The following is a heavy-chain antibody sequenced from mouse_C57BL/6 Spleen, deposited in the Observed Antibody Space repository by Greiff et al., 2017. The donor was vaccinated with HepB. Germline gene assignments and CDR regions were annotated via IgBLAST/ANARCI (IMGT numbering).Heavy chain of an antibody. Sequence: VQLQQSGAELVRPGSSVKLSCKASGYTFTSYWMHWVKQRPIQGLEWIGNIDPSDSETHYNQKFKDKATLTVDKSSSTAYMQLSSLTSVDSAVYYWARGGSSGYYAMDYWGQGTSVTVSS. CDR1: GYTFTSYW. CDR2: IDPSDSET. V-gene: IGHV1-52*01. D-gene: IGHD3-2*02. CDR3: ARGGSSGYYAMDY. J-gene: IGHJ4*01.